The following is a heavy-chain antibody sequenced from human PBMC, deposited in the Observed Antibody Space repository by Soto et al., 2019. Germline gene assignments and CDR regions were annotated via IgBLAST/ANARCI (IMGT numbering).Heavy chain of an antibody. J-gene: IGHJ6*02. D-gene: IGHD3-3*01. CDR3: VKDWSGEKCPCMDV. CDR2: ISRNGDRT. V-gene: IGHV3-23*01. Sequence: EVQLLESGGGLGQPGGSLRLSCEASGFTFWNYAMTWVRHAPGKGPEWVSSISRNGDRTYVDSVKGRFIISRDNSENTLFLQMDSPRAEYAAIYYCVKDWSGEKCPCMDVWGQGTTVTVSS. CDR1: GFTFWNYA.